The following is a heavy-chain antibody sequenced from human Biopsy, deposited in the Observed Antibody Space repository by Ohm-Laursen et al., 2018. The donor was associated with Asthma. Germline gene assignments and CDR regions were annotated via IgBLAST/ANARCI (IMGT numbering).Heavy chain of an antibody. CDR1: GYSLTDLS. D-gene: IGHD4-17*01. J-gene: IGHJ4*02. V-gene: IGHV1-24*01. CDR3: ASDFPKDYVRYNFQF. CDR2: HDHEEGGT. Sequence: ASVKVSCRISGYSLTDLSMHWVRQAPGQGLEWMGGHDHEEGGTVNARRFQGRVTMTEDTSTDTAYMELSSLSSGDTAVYYCASDFPKDYVRYNFQFWGQGTLVTVSS.